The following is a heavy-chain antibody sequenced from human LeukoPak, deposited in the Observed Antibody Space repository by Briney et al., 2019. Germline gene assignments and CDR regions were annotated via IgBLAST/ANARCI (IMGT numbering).Heavy chain of an antibody. D-gene: IGHD2-8*01. V-gene: IGHV3-72*01. CDR2: IRNKANRYTT. CDR1: GFTFSDHY. CDR3: ASWLGYCTNGVCQNFDY. Sequence: PGGSLRLSCAASGFTFSDHYMEWVRQAPGKGLEWVGRIRNKANRYTTEYAASVKGRFTISRDESKNSLHLQMNSLKTEDTAVYYCASWLGYCTNGVCQNFDYWGQGTLVTVSS. J-gene: IGHJ4*02.